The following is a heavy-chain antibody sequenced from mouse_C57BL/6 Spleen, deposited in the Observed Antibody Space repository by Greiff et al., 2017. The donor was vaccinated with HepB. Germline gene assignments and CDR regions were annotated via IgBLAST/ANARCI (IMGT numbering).Heavy chain of an antibody. CDR3: ARQDYYDYDENYFDY. Sequence: EVMLVESGGGLVKPGGSLKLSCAASGFTFSSYTMSWVRQTPEKRLEWVATISGGGGNTYYPDSVKGRFTISRDNAKNTLYLQMSSLRSEDTALYYCARQDYYDYDENYFDYWGQGTTLTVSS. J-gene: IGHJ2*01. CDR2: ISGGGGNT. CDR1: GFTFSSYT. D-gene: IGHD2-4*01. V-gene: IGHV5-9*01.